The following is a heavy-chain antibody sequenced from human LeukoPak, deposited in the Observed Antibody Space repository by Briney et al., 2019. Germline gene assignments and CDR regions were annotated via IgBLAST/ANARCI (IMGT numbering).Heavy chain of an antibody. CDR2: IYPGDSDT. D-gene: IGHD2-21*02. CDR1: GYSFTSYW. CDR3: ARHGGAYCGGDCYSNWFDP. V-gene: IGHV5-51*01. J-gene: IGHJ5*02. Sequence: GESLEISCKGSGYSFTSYWIGWVRQLPGKGLEWMGIIYPGDSDTRYSPSFQGQVTISADKSISTAYLQWSSLKASDTAMYYCARHGGAYCGGDCYSNWFDPWGQGTLVTVSS.